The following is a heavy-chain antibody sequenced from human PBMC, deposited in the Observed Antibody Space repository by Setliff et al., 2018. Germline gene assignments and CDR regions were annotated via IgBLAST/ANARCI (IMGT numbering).Heavy chain of an antibody. CDR2: INHSGST. V-gene: IGHV4-34*01. CDR3: ARTYNFWSGYFDY. D-gene: IGHD3-3*01. Sequence: SETLSLTCAVYGGSFSGYYWSWIRQPPGKGLEWIGEINHSGSTNNNPSLKSRVTISVDTSRNQFSLKLSSVTAADTAVYYCARTYNFWSGYFDYWGQGTLVTVSS. J-gene: IGHJ4*02. CDR1: GGSFSGYY.